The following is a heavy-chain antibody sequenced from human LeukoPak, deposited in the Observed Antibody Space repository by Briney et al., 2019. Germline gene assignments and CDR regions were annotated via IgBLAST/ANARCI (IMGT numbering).Heavy chain of an antibody. D-gene: IGHD1-26*01. CDR3: AKDYGLMGELPTRYYYYGMDV. CDR1: GFTVSSYG. CDR2: ISYDGSNK. Sequence: GGSLRLSCAASGFTVSSYGMHWVRQAPGKGLEWVAVISYDGSNKYYADSVKGRFTISRDNSKNTLYLQMNSLRAEDTAVYYCAKDYGLMGELPTRYYYYGMDVWGQGTTVTVSS. J-gene: IGHJ6*02. V-gene: IGHV3-30*18.